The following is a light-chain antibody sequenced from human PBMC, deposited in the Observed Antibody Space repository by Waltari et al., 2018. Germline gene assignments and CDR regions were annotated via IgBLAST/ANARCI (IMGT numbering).Light chain of an antibody. J-gene: IGLJ2*01. V-gene: IGLV1-44*01. CDR2: ATN. CDR1: IYKIGINP. Sequence: LTQSPSLSGTPGQRVSISCSGDIYKIGINPVNSYHPFPGAAPRVVMTATNERPSGIPDRFSGSKSGNSASLTVSGLRFEDESDFYCGAWDDKVKAWLFGGGTTVTVL. CDR3: GAWDDKVKAWL.